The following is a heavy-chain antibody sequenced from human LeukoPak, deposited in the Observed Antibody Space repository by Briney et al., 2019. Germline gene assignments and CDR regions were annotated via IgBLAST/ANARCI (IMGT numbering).Heavy chain of an antibody. CDR2: ISSSSSTI. CDR3: AKAVDLATISVDI. CDR1: GFTFSSYS. J-gene: IGHJ3*02. D-gene: IGHD5-24*01. Sequence: GGSLRLSCAASGFTFSSYSMNWVRQAPGKGLEWVSYISSSSSTIYYADSVKGRFTISRDNSKNTLYLLMNSLRVDDTAVYYCAKAVDLATISVDIWGQGTMVTVSS. V-gene: IGHV3-48*01.